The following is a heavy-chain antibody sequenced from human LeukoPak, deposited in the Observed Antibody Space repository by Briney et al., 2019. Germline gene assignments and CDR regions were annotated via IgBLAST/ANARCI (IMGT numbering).Heavy chain of an antibody. CDR3: ASLKNSGWGNAFHF. CDR2: IKQDGSEK. J-gene: IGHJ3*01. D-gene: IGHD6-19*01. Sequence: GGSLRLSCAASGFTFSSYGMHWVRQAPGKGLEWVANIKQDGSEKYYVDSVKGRFTISRDNAKNSLYLQMNSLRAEDTAVYYCASLKNSGWGNAFHFWGQGTMVTVSS. V-gene: IGHV3-7*01. CDR1: GFTFSSYG.